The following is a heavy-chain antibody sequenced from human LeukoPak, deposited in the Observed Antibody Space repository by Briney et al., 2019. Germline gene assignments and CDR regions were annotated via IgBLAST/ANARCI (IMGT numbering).Heavy chain of an antibody. CDR3: ARAPSEVGGYYPEYFRH. Sequence: GGSLRLSCEASGFTFSRYWMHWVRQAPGKGLVWVSRIKSDGKTNYADSVKSRFTISRDNAKNTVSLQMDSLRAEDTGVYYCARAPSEVGGYYPEYFRHWGQGTLVTVSS. CDR2: IKSDGKT. D-gene: IGHD3-22*01. CDR1: GFTFSRYW. J-gene: IGHJ1*01. V-gene: IGHV3-74*01.